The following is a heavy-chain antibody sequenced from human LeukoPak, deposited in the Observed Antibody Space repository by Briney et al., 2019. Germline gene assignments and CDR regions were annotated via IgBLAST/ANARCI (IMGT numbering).Heavy chain of an antibody. Sequence: SQTLSLTCTVSGGSISSGDYYWSWIRQPPGKGLEWIGYINYSGSTSYYPSLKSRATISVDTSRNQFPLKLSSVTAADTAVYYCARAPLGFCSGGTCKRYFDYWGQGTLVTVSS. CDR2: INYSGST. V-gene: IGHV4-30-4*01. D-gene: IGHD2-15*01. CDR1: GGSISSGDYY. CDR3: ARAPLGFCSGGTCKRYFDY. J-gene: IGHJ4*02.